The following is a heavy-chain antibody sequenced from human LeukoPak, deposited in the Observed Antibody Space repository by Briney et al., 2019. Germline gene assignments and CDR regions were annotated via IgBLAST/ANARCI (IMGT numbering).Heavy chain of an antibody. CDR3: ARTIAQYTNTWLYYYYGLDV. CDR2: ISGGVRDT. V-gene: IGHV3-23*01. Sequence: PGGSLRPSCTASGFSFRSFAMSWVRQAPGHGLEWVSSISGGVRDTYYADSVQARFHISRDNSATTLYLQTNSLGADDTALYYCARTIAQYTNTWLYYYYGLDVWGQGTTVTVSS. CDR1: GFSFRSFA. J-gene: IGHJ6*02. D-gene: IGHD6-13*01.